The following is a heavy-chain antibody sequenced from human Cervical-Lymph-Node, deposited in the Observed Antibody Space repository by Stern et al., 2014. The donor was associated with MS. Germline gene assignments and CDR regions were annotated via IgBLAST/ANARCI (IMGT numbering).Heavy chain of an antibody. CDR3: ARQTTAWASAV. V-gene: IGHV5-51*01. CDR2: IYPGGSET. CDR1: GYKFSIYW. D-gene: IGHD1-14*01. J-gene: IGHJ4*02. Sequence: EVHLVESGAELIRPGESLKISCKGSGYKFSIYWMAWVRQMPGKGLEWMGIIYPGGSETRYSPSFQGQVTMSADKSTSTAYLQWSSLNASDTAMYFCARQTTAWASAVWGQGTLVTVSS.